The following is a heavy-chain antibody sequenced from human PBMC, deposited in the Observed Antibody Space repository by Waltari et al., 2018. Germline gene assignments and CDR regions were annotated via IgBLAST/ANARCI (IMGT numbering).Heavy chain of an antibody. V-gene: IGHV2-5*02. CDR2: IYWDDDK. Sequence: QITLKESGPTLVKPTQTLTLTCTFSGFSPSPSGVGVGWIRQPPGKALEWLALIYWDDDKRYSPSLKSRLTITKDTSKNQVVLTMTNMDPVDTATYYCAHQPGLRGAFDIWGQGTMVTVSS. CDR3: AHQPGLRGAFDI. D-gene: IGHD7-27*01. CDR1: GFSPSPSGVG. J-gene: IGHJ3*02.